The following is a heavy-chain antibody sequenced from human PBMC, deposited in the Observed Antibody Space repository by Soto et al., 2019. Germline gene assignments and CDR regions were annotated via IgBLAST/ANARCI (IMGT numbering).Heavy chain of an antibody. V-gene: IGHV1-69*01. CDR2: IIPISGTA. Sequence: QVQLVQSGAEVKKPGSSVKVSCKASGGTFSSYAISWVRQAPGQGLEWMGGIIPISGTANYAQKFQGRVTIPAAESTGTAYMGLGGLRSEATALYYCAGSRGSITSLEIFSYYYYGRTSGAKGPRSPSP. CDR3: AGSRGSITSLEIFSYYYYGRTS. CDR1: GGTFSSYA. D-gene: IGHD2-2*01. J-gene: IGHJ6*02.